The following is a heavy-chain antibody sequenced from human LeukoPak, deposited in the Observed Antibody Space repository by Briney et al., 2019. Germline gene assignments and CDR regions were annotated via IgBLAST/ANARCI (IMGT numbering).Heavy chain of an antibody. D-gene: IGHD2-8*01. CDR1: GYSFTSYW. V-gene: IGHV5-51*01. CDR3: ARHGHCTNGVCYSNYYYYMDV. J-gene: IGHJ6*03. Sequence: GESLKIPCKGSGYSFTSYWIGWVRQTPGKGLEWMGIIYPDDSDTRYSPSFEGQVIISVDKSISTAYLQWSSLKASDTATYYCARHGHCTNGVCYSNYYYYMDVWGKGTTVTVSS. CDR2: IYPDDSDT.